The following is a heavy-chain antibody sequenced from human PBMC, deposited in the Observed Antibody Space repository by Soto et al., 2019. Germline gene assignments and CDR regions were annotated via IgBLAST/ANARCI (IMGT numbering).Heavy chain of an antibody. D-gene: IGHD7-27*01. Sequence: EVQLVESGGGLVQPGGSLRLSCATSGFILSDCAMNWVRQAPGKGLEWVSYISSSSSVIDYADSVKGRFTVSRDNARNSLYLQMNSLRAEDTAVYYCARGLSWGSNWYYYMDVWGKGTTVTVSS. CDR2: ISSSSSVI. V-gene: IGHV3-48*01. CDR3: ARGLSWGSNWYYYMDV. CDR1: GFILSDCA. J-gene: IGHJ6*03.